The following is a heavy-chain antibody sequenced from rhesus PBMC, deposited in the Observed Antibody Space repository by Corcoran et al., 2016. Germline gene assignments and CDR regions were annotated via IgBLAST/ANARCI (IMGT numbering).Heavy chain of an antibody. CDR2: IYWNDSK. CDR1: WFSISPTGTG. D-gene: IGHD5-24*01. V-gene: IGHV2-95*01. CDR3: ARVLVGTVPFDN. Sequence: QVPLKESGPALVKPTQTPPLTFTLSWFSISPTGTGVGWIRQPPGKALEWLASIYWNDSKYYSTSLKSRLTISKDTSKTQVVLTMTNMDPVDTATYYCARVLVGTVPFDNWGQGVLVTVSS. J-gene: IGHJ4*01.